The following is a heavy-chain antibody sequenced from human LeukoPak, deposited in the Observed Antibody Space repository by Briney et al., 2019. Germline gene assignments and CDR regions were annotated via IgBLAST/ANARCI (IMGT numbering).Heavy chain of an antibody. CDR1: GYSISSGYY. J-gene: IGHJ4*02. CDR3: ATDLGARRGY. CDR2: IYHSGST. Sequence: PSETLSLTCTVSGYSISSGYYWGWIRQPPGKGLEWIGSIYHSGSTYYNPSLKSRVTISVDTSKNQFSLKLSSVTAADTAVYYCATDLGARRGYWGQGTLVTVSS. D-gene: IGHD4/OR15-4a*01. V-gene: IGHV4-38-2*02.